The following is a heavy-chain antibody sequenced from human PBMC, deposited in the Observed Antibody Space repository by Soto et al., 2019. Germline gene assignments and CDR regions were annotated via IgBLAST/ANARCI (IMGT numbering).Heavy chain of an antibody. CDR1: GFTFSSYA. J-gene: IGHJ6*02. Sequence: SLRLSCAASGFTFSSYAMSWVRQAPGKGLEWVSAISGSGGSTYYADSVKGRFTISRDNSKNTLYLQMNSLRSDDTAVYYCARDNSGYDFDGDYYYYGMDVWGQGTTVTVSS. CDR2: ISGSGGST. CDR3: ARDNSGYDFDGDYYYYGMDV. D-gene: IGHD5-12*01. V-gene: IGHV3-23*01.